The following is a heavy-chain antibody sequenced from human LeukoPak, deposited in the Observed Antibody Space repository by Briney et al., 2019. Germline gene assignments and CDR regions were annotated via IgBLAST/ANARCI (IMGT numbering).Heavy chain of an antibody. CDR3: ARTESSSWSNYYYYYGMDV. Sequence: GGSLRLSCAASGFTFSSYGMHWVRQAPGKGLEWVAVIWYDGSNKYYADSVKGRFTISRDNSKNTLYLQMNSLRAEDTAVYYCARTESSSWSNYYYYYGMDVWGQGTTVTVS. CDR1: GFTFSSYG. D-gene: IGHD6-13*01. V-gene: IGHV3-33*01. J-gene: IGHJ6*02. CDR2: IWYDGSNK.